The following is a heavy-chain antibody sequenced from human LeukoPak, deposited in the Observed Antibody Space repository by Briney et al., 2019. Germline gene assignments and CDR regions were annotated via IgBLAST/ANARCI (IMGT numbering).Heavy chain of an antibody. Sequence: SETLSLTCAVYGGSFSRYSWSWIRQPPGKGLEWIGEINHSGSTNYNPSLKGRVTISVDTSENQFSLKLRSVTAADTAVYYCARVVGKYSSSWYYWGQGTLVTVSS. D-gene: IGHD6-13*01. CDR3: ARVVGKYSSSWYY. CDR1: GGSFSRYS. V-gene: IGHV4-34*01. J-gene: IGHJ4*02. CDR2: INHSGST.